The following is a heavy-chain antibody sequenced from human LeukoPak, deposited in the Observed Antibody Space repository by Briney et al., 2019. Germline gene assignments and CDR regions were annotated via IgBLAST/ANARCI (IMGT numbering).Heavy chain of an antibody. D-gene: IGHD5-18*01. CDR1: GFTFSSYA. J-gene: IGHJ4*02. Sequence: GGSLRLSCAASGFTFSSYAMSWVRQAPGKGLEWVSAVSGSGASTYYADSVKGRFTISRDNSKNTLYLQMNSLRADDTAVYYCEKHLGYSSSHTDYWGQGTLVTVSS. CDR3: EKHLGYSSSHTDY. V-gene: IGHV3-23*01. CDR2: VSGSGAST.